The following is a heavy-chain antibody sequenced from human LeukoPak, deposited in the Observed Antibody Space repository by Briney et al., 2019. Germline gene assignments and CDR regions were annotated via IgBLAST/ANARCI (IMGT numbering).Heavy chain of an antibody. Sequence: GASVKVSCKVSGYTLTELSMHWVRQAPGKGLEWMGGFDPEDGETIYAQKFQGRVTITWDTSASTAYMELSSLTSEDMAVYYCARDGFSSGWYPDYWGQGTLVTVSS. J-gene: IGHJ4*02. CDR2: FDPEDGET. CDR1: GYTLTELS. V-gene: IGHV1-24*01. CDR3: ARDGFSSGWYPDY. D-gene: IGHD6-19*01.